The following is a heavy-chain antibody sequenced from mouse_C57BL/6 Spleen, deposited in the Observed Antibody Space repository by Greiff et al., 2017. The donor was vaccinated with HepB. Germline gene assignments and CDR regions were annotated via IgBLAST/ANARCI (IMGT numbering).Heavy chain of an antibody. D-gene: IGHD1-2*01. J-gene: IGHJ4*01. V-gene: IGHV14-3*01. CDR3: ARGLLRPRGAMDY. CDR2: IDPANGNT. Sequence: EVQLKESVAELVRPGASVKLSCTASGFNIKNTYMHWVKQRPEQGLEWIGRIDPANGNTKYAPKFQGKATITADTSSNTAYLQLSSLTSEDTAIYYCARGLLRPRGAMDYWGQGTSVTVSS. CDR1: GFNIKNTY.